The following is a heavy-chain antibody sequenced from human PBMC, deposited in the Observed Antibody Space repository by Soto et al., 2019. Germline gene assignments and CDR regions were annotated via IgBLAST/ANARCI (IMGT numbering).Heavy chain of an antibody. Sequence: SETLSLTCAVSGGSINNNFWSWVRQPPGKGLEWIGEIYQTGSINYNPSLRSRVTISVDKSKNQLSLKVDSVTAADTAFYYCVRGNDNYDFWNNWSLDPWGQGTLGTVSS. V-gene: IGHV4-4*02. CDR1: GGSINNNFW. D-gene: IGHD3-3*01. CDR2: IYQTGSI. CDR3: VRGNDNYDFWNNWSLDP. J-gene: IGHJ5*02.